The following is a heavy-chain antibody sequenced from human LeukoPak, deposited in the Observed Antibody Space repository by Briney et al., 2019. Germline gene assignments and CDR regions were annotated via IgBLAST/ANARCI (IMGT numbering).Heavy chain of an antibody. Sequence: ASVKVSCKASGYTFPSYGISWVRQAPGQGLEWMGWISAYNGNTYYAQRLQGRVTMTTDTSTSTAYMDLRSLRSEDTAVYYCARDGGIAAAGYFDYWGQGTLVTVSS. J-gene: IGHJ4*02. CDR2: ISAYNGNT. V-gene: IGHV1-18*01. CDR3: ARDGGIAAAGYFDY. CDR1: GYTFPSYG. D-gene: IGHD6-13*01.